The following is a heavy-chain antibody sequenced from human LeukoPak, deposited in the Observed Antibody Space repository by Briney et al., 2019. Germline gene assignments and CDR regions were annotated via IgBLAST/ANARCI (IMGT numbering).Heavy chain of an antibody. CDR2: VSGTGGRT. D-gene: IGHD6-6*01. CDR1: GFTFSNYA. CDR3: VKASSSSPQYNLIDA. V-gene: IGHV3-23*01. Sequence: GGSLRLSCAASGFTFSNYAMNWVRQAPGKGLEWVSVVSGTGGRTYYADSVKGRFTISRDNSKNTLYLQMNSLRAEDTALYYCVKASSSSPQYNLIDALGQGTLVTVS. J-gene: IGHJ5*02.